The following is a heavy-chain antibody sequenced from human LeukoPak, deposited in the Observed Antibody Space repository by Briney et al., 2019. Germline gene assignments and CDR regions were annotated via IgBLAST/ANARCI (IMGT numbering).Heavy chain of an antibody. Sequence: GGSLRLSCAASGFTFDDYAMHWVRQAPGKGLEWVSLISWDGGSTYYADSVKGRFTISRDNSKNTLYLQMNSLRAEDTAVYYCAKDSRSKWFGELLIDYWGQGTLVTVSS. CDR2: ISWDGGST. V-gene: IGHV3-43D*03. J-gene: IGHJ4*02. CDR1: GFTFDDYA. D-gene: IGHD3-10*01. CDR3: AKDSRSKWFGELLIDY.